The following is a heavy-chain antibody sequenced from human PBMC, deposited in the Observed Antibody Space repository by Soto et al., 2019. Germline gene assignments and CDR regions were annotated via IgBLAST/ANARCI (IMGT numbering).Heavy chain of an antibody. J-gene: IGHJ5*02. Sequence: ASVKVSCKASGYTFTSYYIHWVRQAPGQGLDWMGIINPSGGSTSYAQKFQGRVTMTRDTSTNTVYMELSSLRSEDTAVYYCARELYGSGSYYQTNNWFDPWGQGTLVTVSS. CDR1: GYTFTSYY. V-gene: IGHV1-46*01. D-gene: IGHD3-10*01. CDR2: INPSGGST. CDR3: ARELYGSGSYYQTNNWFDP.